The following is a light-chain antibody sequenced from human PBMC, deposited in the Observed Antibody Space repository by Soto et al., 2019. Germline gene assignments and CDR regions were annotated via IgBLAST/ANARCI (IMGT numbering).Light chain of an antibody. V-gene: IGLV7-46*01. J-gene: IGLJ2*01. Sequence: QTVVTQEPSLTVSPGGTVTLTCGSSTGAVTSGHYPHWFQQKPGQAPRTLISDTSNKHSWTPARFSGSLLGGIAALTLSGAQPEDEAEYYCLLSYSGARIFGGGTKLTVL. CDR1: TGAVTSGHY. CDR3: LLSYSGARI. CDR2: DTS.